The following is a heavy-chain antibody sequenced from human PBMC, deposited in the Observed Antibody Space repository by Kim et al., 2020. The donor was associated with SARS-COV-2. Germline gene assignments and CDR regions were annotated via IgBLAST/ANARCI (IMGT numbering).Heavy chain of an antibody. D-gene: IGHD6-19*01. CDR3: ARSPISSGFSFDY. J-gene: IGHJ4*02. V-gene: IGHV3-11*06. Sequence: YADSVKGRFTISRDNAKNSLYLQMNSLRAEDTAVYYCARSPISSGFSFDYWGQGTLVTVSS.